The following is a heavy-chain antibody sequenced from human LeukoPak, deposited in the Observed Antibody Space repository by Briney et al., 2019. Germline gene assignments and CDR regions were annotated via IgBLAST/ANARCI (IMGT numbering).Heavy chain of an antibody. Sequence: GGSLRLSCAASGFTFSSYAMSWVRQAPGKGLELVSSISGAGDKTYYADSVKGRLTISRDNSKNTLYLQMNSLRAEDTAIYYCASHKEGFYDSSGNFWGQGTLVTVSS. CDR1: GFTFSSYA. CDR2: ISGAGDKT. J-gene: IGHJ4*02. D-gene: IGHD3-22*01. V-gene: IGHV3-23*01. CDR3: ASHKEGFYDSSGNF.